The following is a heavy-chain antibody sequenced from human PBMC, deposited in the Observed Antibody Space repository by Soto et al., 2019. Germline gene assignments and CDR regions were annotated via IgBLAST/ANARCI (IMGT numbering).Heavy chain of an antibody. J-gene: IGHJ6*02. CDR1: GFTFSSYG. CDR3: AKDLGGYSSGWYPSHYYYGMHV. CDR2: ISYDGSNK. D-gene: IGHD6-19*01. Sequence: QVQLVESGGGVVQPGRSLRLSCAASGFTFSSYGMHWVRQAPGKGLEWVAVISYDGSNKYYADSVKGRFTISRDNSKNTLYLQMNSLRAEDTAVYYCAKDLGGYSSGWYPSHYYYGMHVWGQGTTVTVSS. V-gene: IGHV3-30*18.